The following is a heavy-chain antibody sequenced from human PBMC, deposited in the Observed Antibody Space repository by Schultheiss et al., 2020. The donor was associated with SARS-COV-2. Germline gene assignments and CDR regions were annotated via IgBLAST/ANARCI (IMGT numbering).Heavy chain of an antibody. CDR3: ARGEEKEDCSGGSCYSLTYYYYYYGMDV. V-gene: IGHV3-30*03. CDR1: GFRFSGHI. D-gene: IGHD2-15*01. CDR2: ISYNGGET. Sequence: GGSLRLSCTASGFRFSGHIMHWVRQTPGKGLEWVADISYNGGETNYADSVKGRFTISRDNAKNTLYLQMNSLRAEDTAVYYCARGEEKEDCSGGSCYSLTYYYYYYGMDVWGQGTTVTVSS. J-gene: IGHJ6*02.